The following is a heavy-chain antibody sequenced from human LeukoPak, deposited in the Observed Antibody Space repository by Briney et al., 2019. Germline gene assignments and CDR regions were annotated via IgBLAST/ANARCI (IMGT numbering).Heavy chain of an antibody. CDR3: AKDPYYYDSSGYWFY. J-gene: IGHJ4*02. Sequence: GGSLRLSCAASGFTFSSYSMNWVRQAPGKGLEWASSISSSSGYIYYADSVKGRFTISRDNSKNTLYLQMNSLRAEDTAVYYCAKDPYYYDSSGYWFYWGQGTLVTVSS. CDR2: ISSSSGYI. V-gene: IGHV3-21*01. D-gene: IGHD3-22*01. CDR1: GFTFSSYS.